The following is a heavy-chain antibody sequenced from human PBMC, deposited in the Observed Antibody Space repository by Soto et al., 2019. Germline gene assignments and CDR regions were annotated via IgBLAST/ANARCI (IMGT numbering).Heavy chain of an antibody. CDR3: ASRLIVGRAFDI. CDR2: ISSGSGTI. J-gene: IGHJ3*02. CDR1: GFTFSSQS. D-gene: IGHD3-3*01. V-gene: IGHV3-48*01. Sequence: GGSLRLSCAASGFTFSSQSLNWVRQAPGKGLEWVSYISSGSGTIYYADSVKGRFTISRDNAKNSLYLEMNSLRAEDTAVYYCASRLIVGRAFDIWGQGTRVTVSS.